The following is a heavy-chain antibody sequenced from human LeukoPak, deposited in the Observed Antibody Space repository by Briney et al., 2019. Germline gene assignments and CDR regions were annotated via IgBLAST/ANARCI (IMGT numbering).Heavy chain of an antibody. V-gene: IGHV3-23*01. CDR2: ISGSGGST. D-gene: IGHD4-11*01. CDR1: GFTFSSYW. J-gene: IGHJ5*02. Sequence: GGSLRLSCAASGFTFSSYWMSWVRQAPGKGLEWVSTISGSGGSTYYADSVKGRFTISRDNSKNTLYLQMNSLRAEDTAVYYCAKGGTVRGFDPWGQGTLVTVSS. CDR3: AKGGTVRGFDP.